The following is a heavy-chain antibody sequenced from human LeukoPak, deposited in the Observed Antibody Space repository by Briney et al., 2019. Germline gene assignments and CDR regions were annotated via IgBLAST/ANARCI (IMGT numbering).Heavy chain of an antibody. V-gene: IGHV1-69*13. Sequence: ASVKVSCKASGGTFSSYAISWVRQAPGQGLEWMGGIIPIFGTANYAQKFQGRVTITADESTSTAYVELSSLRSEDTAVYYCALRELGWLSDYWGQGTLVTVSS. CDR2: IIPIFGTA. D-gene: IGHD3/OR15-3a*01. CDR3: ALRELGWLSDY. J-gene: IGHJ4*02. CDR1: GGTFSSYA.